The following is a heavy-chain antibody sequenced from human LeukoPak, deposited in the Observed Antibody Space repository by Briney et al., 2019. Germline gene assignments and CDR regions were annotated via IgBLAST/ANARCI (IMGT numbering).Heavy chain of an antibody. CDR3: AKGMDSSGCLFDY. CDR2: ISGSGGST. Sequence: SGGSLRLSCAASGFTFSSYAMSWVRQAPGKGLEWVSAISGSGGSTYYADSVKGRFTISRDNSKNTLYLQMNSLRAEDTAVYYCAKGMDSSGCLFDYWGQGTLVTVSS. D-gene: IGHD6-19*01. CDR1: GFTFSSYA. J-gene: IGHJ4*02. V-gene: IGHV3-23*01.